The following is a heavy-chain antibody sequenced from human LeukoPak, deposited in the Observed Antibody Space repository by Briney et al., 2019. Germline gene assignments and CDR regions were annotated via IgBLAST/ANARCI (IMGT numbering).Heavy chain of an antibody. CDR3: AREGSSGWVFDH. CDR1: GFTFSSYW. J-gene: IGHJ4*02. CDR2: VNSDGSST. V-gene: IGHV3-74*01. D-gene: IGHD6-25*01. Sequence: PGGSLRLSCVAPGFTFSSYWMHWVRQAPGKGLVWVSRVNSDGSSTSYADSVKGRFTISRDNAKNTLYLQMNSLRAEDTAVYYCAREGSSGWVFDHWGQGALVTVSS.